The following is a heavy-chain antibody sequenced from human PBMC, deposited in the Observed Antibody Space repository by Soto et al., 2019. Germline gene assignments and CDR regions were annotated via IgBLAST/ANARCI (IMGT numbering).Heavy chain of an antibody. CDR3: AREGGYSYGFDN. D-gene: IGHD5-18*01. J-gene: IGHJ4*02. CDR1: GYTFTSYD. V-gene: IGHV1-8*01. CDR2: MNPNSGST. Sequence: ASVKVSCKASGYTFTSYDINWVRQATGQGLEWMGWMNPNSGSTGYAQKFQGRVTMTRNTSISTAYMELSSLRSEDTAVYYCAREGGYSYGFDNWGQGTLVTVSS.